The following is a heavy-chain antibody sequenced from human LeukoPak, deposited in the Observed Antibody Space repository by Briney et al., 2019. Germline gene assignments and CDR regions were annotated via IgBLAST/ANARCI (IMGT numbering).Heavy chain of an antibody. D-gene: IGHD5-24*01. CDR1: GGSISSYY. CDR3: ARDGEMATTTHDIDDY. Sequence: PSETLSLTCTVSGGSISSYYWSWIRQPAGKGLEWIGRIYTSGSTNYNPSLKSRVTMSVDTSKNQFSVKLSSVTAADTAVYYCARDGEMATTTHDIDDYWGQGTLVTVSS. V-gene: IGHV4-4*07. CDR2: IYTSGST. J-gene: IGHJ4*02.